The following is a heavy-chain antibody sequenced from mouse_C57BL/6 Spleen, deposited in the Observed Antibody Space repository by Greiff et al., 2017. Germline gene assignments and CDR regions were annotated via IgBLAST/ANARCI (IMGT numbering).Heavy chain of an antibody. Sequence: QVQLQQPGAELVKPGASVKLSCKASGYTFTSYWMHWVKQRPGQGLEWIGMIHPNSGSTNYNEKFKRKATLTVDKSSSTAYMQLSGLTSEDSAVYYYARVAGTGYFDGWGTGTTVTVSS. J-gene: IGHJ1*03. D-gene: IGHD3-1*01. CDR1: GYTFTSYW. CDR2: IHPNSGST. V-gene: IGHV1-64*01. CDR3: ARVAGTGYFDG.